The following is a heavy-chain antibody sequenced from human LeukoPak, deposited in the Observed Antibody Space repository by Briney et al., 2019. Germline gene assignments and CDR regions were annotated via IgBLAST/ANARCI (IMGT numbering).Heavy chain of an antibody. CDR3: AKDLAAQQLVLGLDY. Sequence: RAGGSLRLSCAASGFTFSSYAMSWVRQAPGKGLEWVSAISGSGGSTYYADSVKGRFTISRDNSKNTLYLQMNSLRAEDTAVYYCAKDLAAQQLVLGLDYWGQGTLVTVSS. CDR1: GFTFSSYA. V-gene: IGHV3-23*01. D-gene: IGHD6-13*01. CDR2: ISGSGGST. J-gene: IGHJ4*02.